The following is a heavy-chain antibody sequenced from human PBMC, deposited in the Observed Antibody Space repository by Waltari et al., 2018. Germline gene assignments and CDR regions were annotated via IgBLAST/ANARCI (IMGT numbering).Heavy chain of an antibody. CDR3: AKGYHTADY. CDR1: GFIFSNFG. D-gene: IGHD3-3*01. Sequence: QVQLVESGGGVVQPGRSLRLSCTASGFIFSNFGMQWVRQAPGKGLEWVATIWYDGSNKYHADSVKGLFTISRDNSKNTRYLQMNSLRVEDTAMYYCAKGYHTADYWGQGILVTVSS. CDR2: IWYDGSNK. J-gene: IGHJ4*02. V-gene: IGHV3-33*08.